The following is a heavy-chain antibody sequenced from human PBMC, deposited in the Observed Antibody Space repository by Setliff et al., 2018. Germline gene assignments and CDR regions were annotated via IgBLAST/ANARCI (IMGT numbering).Heavy chain of an antibody. CDR1: GGTFSSYA. J-gene: IGHJ5*02. Sequence: SVKVSCKASGGTFSSYAISWVRQAPGQGLEWMGGIIPILGIANYVQKFQGRVTITRDTSISTAYMELSSLRSDDTAVYYCARDGISWLNWLDPWGQGTPVTVSS. CDR3: ARDGISWLNWLDP. D-gene: IGHD6-13*01. CDR2: IIPILGIA. V-gene: IGHV1-69*10.